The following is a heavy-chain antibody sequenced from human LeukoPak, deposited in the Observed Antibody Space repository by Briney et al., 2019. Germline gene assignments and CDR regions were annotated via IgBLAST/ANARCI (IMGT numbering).Heavy chain of an antibody. CDR2: ISGSGGST. Sequence: GGSLRLSCAASGFTFSSYAMSWVRQAPGKGLEWVSAISGSGGSTYYADSVKGWFTISRDNSKNTLYLQMNSLRAEDTAVYYCAKDTDPDYYGSGSYDYWGQGTLVTVSS. J-gene: IGHJ4*02. CDR1: GFTFSSYA. V-gene: IGHV3-23*01. D-gene: IGHD3-10*01. CDR3: AKDTDPDYYGSGSYDY.